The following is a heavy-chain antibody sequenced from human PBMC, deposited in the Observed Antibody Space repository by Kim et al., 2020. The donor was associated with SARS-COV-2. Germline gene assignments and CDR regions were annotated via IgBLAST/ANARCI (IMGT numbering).Heavy chain of an antibody. J-gene: IGHJ4*02. CDR3: AKDTTALAVTTSYVDY. Sequence: VKDRLTIARDNSKDTLYLKMNCLRAEDTAVYYCAKDTTALAVTTSYVDYWGQGTLVTVSS. D-gene: IGHD4-17*01. V-gene: IGHV3-23*01.